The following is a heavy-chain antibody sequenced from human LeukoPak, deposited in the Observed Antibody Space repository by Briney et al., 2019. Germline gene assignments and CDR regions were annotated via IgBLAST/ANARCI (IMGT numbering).Heavy chain of an antibody. CDR1: GGSISSGGYY. CDR3: ARSPSYDYGNFDY. Sequence: PSETLSLTCTVSGGSISSGGYYWSWIRQPPGKGLEWIGYIYYSGSTNYNPSLKSRVTISVDTSKNQFSLKLSSVTAADTAVYYCARSPSYDYGNFDYWGQGTLVTVSS. CDR2: IYYSGST. D-gene: IGHD4-17*01. V-gene: IGHV4-61*08. J-gene: IGHJ4*02.